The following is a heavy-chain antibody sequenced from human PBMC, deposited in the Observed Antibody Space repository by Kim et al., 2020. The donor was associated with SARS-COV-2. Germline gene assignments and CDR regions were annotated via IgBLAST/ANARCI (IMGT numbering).Heavy chain of an antibody. Sequence: TPSLTSRVTISVDTSTNQFSLKLSSVTAADTAVYYCARLGGGSSNDAFDIWGQGTMVTVSS. J-gene: IGHJ3*02. CDR3: ARLGGGSSNDAFDI. D-gene: IGHD1-26*01. V-gene: IGHV4-59*08.